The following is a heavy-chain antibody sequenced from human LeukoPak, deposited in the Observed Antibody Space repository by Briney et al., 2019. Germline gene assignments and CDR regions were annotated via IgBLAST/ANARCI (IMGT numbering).Heavy chain of an antibody. V-gene: IGHV3-23*01. CDR2: FSGNGGST. Sequence: GGSLRLSCGASGFTFSSYAMSWVRQAPGKGLEWVSGFSGNGGSTYYADSVKGRFTISRDNSKNTLYLQMNSLKTEDTAVYYCTTDAYYYDSSGYSGNYWGQGTLVAVSS. D-gene: IGHD3-22*01. CDR3: TTDAYYYDSSGYSGNY. J-gene: IGHJ4*02. CDR1: GFTFSSYA.